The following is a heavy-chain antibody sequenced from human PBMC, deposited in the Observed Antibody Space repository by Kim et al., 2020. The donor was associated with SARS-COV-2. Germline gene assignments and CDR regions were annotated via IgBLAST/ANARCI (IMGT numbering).Heavy chain of an antibody. CDR1: GGSISSYY. CDR2: IYYSGST. CDR3: ARGGDILTGSDAFDI. V-gene: IGHV4-59*01. Sequence: SETLSLTCTVSGGSISSYYWSWIRQPPGKGLEWIGYIYYSGSTNYNPSLKSRVTISVDTSKNQFSLKLSSVTAADTAVYYCARGGDILTGSDAFDIWGQGTMVTVSS. D-gene: IGHD3-9*01. J-gene: IGHJ3*02.